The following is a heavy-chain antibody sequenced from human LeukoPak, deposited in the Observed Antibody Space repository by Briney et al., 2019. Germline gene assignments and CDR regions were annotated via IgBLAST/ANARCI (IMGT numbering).Heavy chain of an antibody. CDR1: GFTFSSYG. Sequence: GGSLRLSCAASGFTFSSYGMSWVRQAPGKGLEWVSAISGSGGSTYYADSVKGRFTISRDNSKNTLYLQMNSLRADDTAVYYCAKDHYDSSGYYFGYQFDYWGQGTLVTVSS. CDR2: ISGSGGST. D-gene: IGHD3-22*01. V-gene: IGHV3-23*01. CDR3: AKDHYDSSGYYFGYQFDY. J-gene: IGHJ4*02.